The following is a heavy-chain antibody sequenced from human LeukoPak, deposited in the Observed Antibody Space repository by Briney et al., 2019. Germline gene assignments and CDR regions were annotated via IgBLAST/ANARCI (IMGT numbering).Heavy chain of an antibody. CDR2: IYTSGIT. J-gene: IGHJ4*02. V-gene: IGHV3-66*01. CDR3: AREDAGGTYSFDY. CDR1: GFTVSSNF. Sequence: GGSLSRSGAVSGFTVSSNFMSWVRPAPGMGPEWVSVIYTSGITYYADSVRGRFTISRDNSKNTLYLQMDSLTAEDTAVYYCAREDAGGTYSFDYWGQGTLVTVSS. D-gene: IGHD1-26*01.